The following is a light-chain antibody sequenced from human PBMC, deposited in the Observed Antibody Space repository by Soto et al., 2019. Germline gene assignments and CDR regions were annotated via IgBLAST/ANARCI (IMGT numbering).Light chain of an antibody. CDR3: QQYNSYSQT. CDR2: KAS. V-gene: IGKV1-5*03. Sequence: DIQMTQSPSTLSASVGDRVTITCRASQSISSWLAWNQQNPGKAPKLLIYKASSLESGVPSRFSGSGSGTEFTLTISSLQPDHFATYYCQQYNSYSQTFGQGTKVELK. CDR1: QSISSW. J-gene: IGKJ1*01.